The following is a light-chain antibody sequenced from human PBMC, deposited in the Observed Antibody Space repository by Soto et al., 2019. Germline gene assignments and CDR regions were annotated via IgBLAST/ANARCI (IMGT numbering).Light chain of an antibody. CDR2: GAT. Sequence: EIVLTQSPGTLSLSPGERATLSCRPSQSVSSSYLAWYQQKPGQAPRLLIYGATSRATGIPDRFSGSGSGTDFTLTISRLEPEHFAVYYCQQYKSWPITFGQGTRLEIK. CDR1: QSVSSSY. J-gene: IGKJ5*01. V-gene: IGKV3-20*01. CDR3: QQYKSWPIT.